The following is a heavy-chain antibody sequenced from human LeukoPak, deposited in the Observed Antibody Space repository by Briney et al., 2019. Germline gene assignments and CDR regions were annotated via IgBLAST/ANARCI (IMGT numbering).Heavy chain of an antibody. D-gene: IGHD2-2*02. CDR2: IVPIFGIA. CDR3: ARDPRYCSSTSCYIDY. J-gene: IGHJ4*02. Sequence: SVKVSCKASGGTFSSYAISWVRQAPGQGLEWMGRIVPIFGIASYAQKFQGRVTITADKSTSTAYMELSSLRSEDTAVYYCARDPRYCSSTSCYIDYWGQGTLVTVSS. CDR1: GGTFSSYA. V-gene: IGHV1-69*04.